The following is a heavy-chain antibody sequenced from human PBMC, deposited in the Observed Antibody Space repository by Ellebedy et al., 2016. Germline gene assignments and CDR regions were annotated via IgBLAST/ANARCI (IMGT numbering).Heavy chain of an antibody. Sequence: GESLKISXAASGFTFSDYYMSWIRQAPGKGLEWVGFIRSKAYGGTTEYAASVKGRFTISRDDSKSIAYLQMNSLKTEDTAVYYCTNGVHYYYGMDVWGQGTTVTVSS. D-gene: IGHD4-17*01. J-gene: IGHJ6*02. CDR3: TNGVHYYYGMDV. CDR2: IRSKAYGGTT. V-gene: IGHV3-49*03. CDR1: GFTFSDYY.